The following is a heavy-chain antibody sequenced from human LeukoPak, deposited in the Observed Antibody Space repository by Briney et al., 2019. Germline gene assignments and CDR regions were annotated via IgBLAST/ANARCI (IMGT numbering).Heavy chain of an antibody. CDR3: AKPIYYDSSGYSVDY. CDR1: GFTFSSYA. CDR2: ISGSGGST. J-gene: IGHJ4*02. V-gene: IGHV3-23*01. D-gene: IGHD3-22*01. Sequence: GGSLRLSCAASGFTFSSYAMSWVRQAPGKGLEWVSAISGSGGSTYYADSVKGRFTISRDNSKNTLYLQVNSLRAEDTAVYYCAKPIYYDSSGYSVDYWGQGTLVTVSS.